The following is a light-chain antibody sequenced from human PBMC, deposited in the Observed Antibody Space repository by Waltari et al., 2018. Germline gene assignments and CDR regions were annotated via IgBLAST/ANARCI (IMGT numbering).Light chain of an antibody. Sequence: QSALTQPASVSGSPGQSITISCSGTDSDVGAYDFVSWYQQQPGKAPHLIIYEVSNRPSGIANRFSASKSDNTASRTSAGLQAEDEADYYSSSYTTSSAPGVFGTGTRVTVL. V-gene: IGLV2-14*01. CDR2: EVS. J-gene: IGLJ1*01. CDR1: DSDVGAYDF. CDR3: SSYTTSSAPGV.